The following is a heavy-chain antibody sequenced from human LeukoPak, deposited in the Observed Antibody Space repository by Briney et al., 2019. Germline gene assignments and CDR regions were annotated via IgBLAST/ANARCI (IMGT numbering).Heavy chain of an antibody. CDR1: GGSIGKYY. CDR3: ARSDSGGYYNEY. D-gene: IGHD3-22*01. V-gene: IGHV4-59*01. CDR2: IYYSGST. J-gene: IGHJ4*02. Sequence: SETLYLTCNMSGGSIGKYYWSWIRQSPGEGLEWIGNIYYSGSTNYNPSLESRVTISVDTSKSEFSLKMSSVTTADTAVYYCARSDSGGYYNEYWGQGALVTVSA.